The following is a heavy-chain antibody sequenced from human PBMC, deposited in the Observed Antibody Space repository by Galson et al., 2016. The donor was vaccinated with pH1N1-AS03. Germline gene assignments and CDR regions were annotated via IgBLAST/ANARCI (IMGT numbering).Heavy chain of an antibody. Sequence: SLRLSCAASGFTFGSFAMSWVRQAPGKGPEWVSAISGSGNNTYYGDSVKGRLTISRDNSKNMLYLQMNSLRAEDTAVYYCAKDKGLGGGSCYQYWGQGTLVTVSS. D-gene: IGHD2-15*01. CDR2: ISGSGNNT. V-gene: IGHV3-23*01. CDR1: GFTFGSFA. J-gene: IGHJ4*02. CDR3: AKDKGLGGGSCYQY.